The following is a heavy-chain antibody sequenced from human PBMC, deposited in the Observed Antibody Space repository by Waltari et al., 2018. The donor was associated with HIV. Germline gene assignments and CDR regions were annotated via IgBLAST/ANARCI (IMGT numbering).Heavy chain of an antibody. CDR1: GFTFSSYT. J-gene: IGHJ3*02. V-gene: IGHV3-21*01. CDR2: ISSSSSYI. Sequence: EVQLVESGGGLVKPGGSLRLSCAASGFTFSSYTMTWVRPAQGKGLEWVSSISSSSSYIYYADSVKGRFTISRDNAKNSLYLQMNSLRAEDTAVYYCARDTSFWSSPDLDAFDIWGQGTMVTVSS. CDR3: ARDTSFWSSPDLDAFDI. D-gene: IGHD3-3*01.